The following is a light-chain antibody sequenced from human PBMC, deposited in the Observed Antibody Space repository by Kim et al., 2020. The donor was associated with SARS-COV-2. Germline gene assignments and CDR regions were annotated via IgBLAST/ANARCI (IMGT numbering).Light chain of an antibody. CDR2: KDT. J-gene: IGLJ3*02. CDR1: ELPRQY. Sequence: SYELTQPPSVSVSPGQTARITCSGDELPRQYSYWYQQKPGQAPVLVIYKDTERPSGIPERFSGPSSGTTVTLTISGVQAEDEADYYCQSPDSSATYRVFGEGTQLTVL. V-gene: IGLV3-25*03. CDR3: QSPDSSATYRV.